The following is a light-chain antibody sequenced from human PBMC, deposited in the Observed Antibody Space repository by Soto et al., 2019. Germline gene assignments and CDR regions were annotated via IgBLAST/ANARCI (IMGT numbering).Light chain of an antibody. V-gene: IGLV1-47*01. CDR1: SSNIGSNY. CDR2: RNN. CDR3: SSYTISSTVL. J-gene: IGLJ2*01. Sequence: QAVVTQPPSASGTPGQRVTISCSGSSSNIGSNYVYWYQQLPGTAPKLLIYRNNQRPSGVPDRFSGSKSGNTASLTISGLQAEDEADYYCSSYTISSTVLFGGGTKLTVL.